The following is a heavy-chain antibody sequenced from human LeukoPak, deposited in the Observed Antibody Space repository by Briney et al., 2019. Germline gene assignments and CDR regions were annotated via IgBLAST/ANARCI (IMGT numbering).Heavy chain of an antibody. CDR1: GGSISSYY. Sequence: SETLSLTCIVSGGSISSYYWGWIRQPPGKGLERIGYIYYSGSTNYNPSLKSRVTISVDTSKNQFSLKLSSVTAADTAVYYCARGLMMAVAGRGEFHYWGQGTLVTVSS. V-gene: IGHV4-59*01. CDR3: ARGLMMAVAGRGEFHY. D-gene: IGHD6-19*01. CDR2: IYYSGST. J-gene: IGHJ4*02.